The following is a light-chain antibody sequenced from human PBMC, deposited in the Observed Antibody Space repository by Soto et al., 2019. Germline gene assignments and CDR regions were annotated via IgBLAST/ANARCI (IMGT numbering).Light chain of an antibody. J-gene: IGKJ5*01. V-gene: IGKV3-15*01. CDR3: QQYNNWSIT. CDR2: GAS. CDR1: QSVSGN. Sequence: EIVMTQSPATLSVSPGVRATLSFRASQSVSGNLAWYQQKPGQAPRLLIYGASTRATGIPARFSGSGSGTEFTLTIGSLQSEDFAVYYCQQYNNWSITFGQGTRLEIK.